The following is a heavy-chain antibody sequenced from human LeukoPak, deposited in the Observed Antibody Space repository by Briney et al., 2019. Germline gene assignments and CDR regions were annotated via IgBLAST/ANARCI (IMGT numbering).Heavy chain of an antibody. CDR3: ARYSSSSGWFDP. V-gene: IGHV4-39*01. J-gene: IGHJ5*02. CDR2: DSYTRGT. D-gene: IGHD6-6*01. Sequence: PSETLSLTCTVSGGSIASDSYFWGWIRPPPGKGLEWVGSDSYTRGTYYLPSLRTRVTISLDTSKNAVSLTLTSVTAADTAVYYCARYSSSSGWFDPWGQGTLVTVSS. CDR1: GGSIASDSYF.